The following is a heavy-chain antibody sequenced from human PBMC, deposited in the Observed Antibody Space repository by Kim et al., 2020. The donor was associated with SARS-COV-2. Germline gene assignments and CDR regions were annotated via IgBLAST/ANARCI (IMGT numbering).Heavy chain of an antibody. J-gene: IGHJ3*02. CDR1: GFTFSSYA. V-gene: IGHV3-64*01. CDR2: ISSNGGST. Sequence: GGSLRLSCAASGFTFSSYAMHWVRQAPGKGLEYVSAISSNGGSTYYANSVKGRFTISRDNSKNTLYLQMGSLRAEDMAVYYCARATLHDGTYDSSGYYSDGAFDIWGQGTMVTVSS. CDR3: ARATLHDGTYDSSGYYSDGAFDI. D-gene: IGHD3-22*01.